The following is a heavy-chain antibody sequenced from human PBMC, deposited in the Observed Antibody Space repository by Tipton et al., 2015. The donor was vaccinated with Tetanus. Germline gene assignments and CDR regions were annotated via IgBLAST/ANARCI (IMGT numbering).Heavy chain of an antibody. D-gene: IGHD4-17*01. J-gene: IGHJ4*02. Sequence: TLSLTCAVSGGPFSGYYWTWIRQPPGKGLEWIGEINQSGSTNYNPSLKSRVTISVDTSKNQFSLKLSSVTAADTAVYYCARGKHTVTFDYWGQGTLVTVSS. V-gene: IGHV4-34*01. CDR2: INQSGST. CDR3: ARGKHTVTFDY. CDR1: GGPFSGYY.